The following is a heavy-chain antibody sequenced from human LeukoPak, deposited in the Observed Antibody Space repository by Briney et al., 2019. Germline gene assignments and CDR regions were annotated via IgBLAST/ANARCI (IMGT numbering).Heavy chain of an antibody. Sequence: PGGSLRLSCAASGFTFSSYAMSWVRQAPGKGLEWVSAISGSGGSTYYADSVKGRFTISRDNSKNTLYLQMNSLRAEDTAVYYCARGQWLVTSSFDYWGQGVLVGVAS. CDR1: GFTFSSYA. CDR3: ARGQWLVTSSFDY. D-gene: IGHD6-19*01. J-gene: IGHJ4*02. CDR2: ISGSGGST. V-gene: IGHV3-23*01.